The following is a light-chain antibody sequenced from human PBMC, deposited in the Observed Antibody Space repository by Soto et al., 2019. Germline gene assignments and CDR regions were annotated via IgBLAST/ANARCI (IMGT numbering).Light chain of an antibody. CDR3: QQYNNWPPIA. Sequence: EIVMTQSPVTLSVSLGERATLSCRASQSVRSDLAWYQQTPGQAPRLLIYGASNRATGVPARFSGSGSGTEFARTISSPQSEDFAVYYCQQYNNWPPIAFGQGTRLEIK. CDR2: GAS. J-gene: IGKJ5*01. CDR1: QSVRSD. V-gene: IGKV3-15*01.